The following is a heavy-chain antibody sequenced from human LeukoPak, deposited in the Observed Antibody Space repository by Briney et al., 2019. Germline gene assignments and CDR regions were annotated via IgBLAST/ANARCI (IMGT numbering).Heavy chain of an antibody. J-gene: IGHJ5*02. CDR3: AREGGYDILTGYPYNWFDP. CDR2: INAGNGNT. D-gene: IGHD3-9*01. CDR1: GYTFTSYA. Sequence: ASVKVSCKASGYTFTSYAMHWVRQAPGQRLEWMGWINAGNGNTKYSQEFQGRVTMTRDTSISTAYMELSRLRSDDTAVYYCAREGGYDILTGYPYNWFDPWGQGTLVTVSS. V-gene: IGHV1-3*01.